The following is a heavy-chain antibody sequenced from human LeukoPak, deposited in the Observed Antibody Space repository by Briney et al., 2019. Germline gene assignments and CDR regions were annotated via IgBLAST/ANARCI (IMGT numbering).Heavy chain of an antibody. V-gene: IGHV3-21*01. CDR1: GFVFSSYR. CDR3: ARGNYYGDAFDI. Sequence: PGGSLKLSCAASGFVFSSYRMHWVRQAPGKGLEWVSCISINSSYIYYADSVKGRFTISRDNAKNSLYLQMNSLRAEDMAVYYCARGNYYGDAFDIWGQGTMVTVSS. CDR2: ISINSSYI. D-gene: IGHD3-3*01. J-gene: IGHJ3*02.